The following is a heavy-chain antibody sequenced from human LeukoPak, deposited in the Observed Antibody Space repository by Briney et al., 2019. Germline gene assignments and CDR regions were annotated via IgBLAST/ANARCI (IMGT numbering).Heavy chain of an antibody. V-gene: IGHV3-21*01. CDR2: ISSSSSYI. Sequence: GGSLRLSRAASGFTFSSYSMNWVRQAPGKGLEWVSSISSSSSYIYYAYSVKGRFTITRDNAKNSLYLQMNSLRAEDTAVYYCAREGVVVAAKQAGFDYWGQGTLVNVSS. CDR1: GFTFSSYS. CDR3: AREGVVVAAKQAGFDY. D-gene: IGHD2-15*01. J-gene: IGHJ4*02.